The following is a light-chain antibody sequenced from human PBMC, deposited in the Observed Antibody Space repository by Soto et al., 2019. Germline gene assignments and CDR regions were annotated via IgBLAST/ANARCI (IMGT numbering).Light chain of an antibody. J-gene: IGLJ1*01. Sequence: QSALTQPPSVSAAPGQSVTISCSGSTSTIKKIFVSWYQQVPGTAPKLLIYDNDKRPSGIPDRFSGSKSGTSATLGITGFQTGDEADYYCGSWDSSLSAYVFGTGTKVTVL. V-gene: IGLV1-51*01. CDR3: GSWDSSLSAYV. CDR2: DND. CDR1: TSTIKKIF.